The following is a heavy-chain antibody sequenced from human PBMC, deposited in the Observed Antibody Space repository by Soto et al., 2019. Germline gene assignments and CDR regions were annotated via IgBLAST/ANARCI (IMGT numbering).Heavy chain of an antibody. CDR1: VSSVSRRYYY. V-gene: IGHV4-39*01. J-gene: IGHJ6*01. CDR2: IFYSGST. D-gene: IGHD6-13*01. CDR3: ARRGSSRQIYHYGMDV. Sequence: SETLSRTCTVSVSSVSRRYYYGGWIRQPPGKGLEWIGSIFYSGSTYYNPSLKSRVTISVDTSKNQFSLKLGSVTAADTAVYYCARRGSSRQIYHYGMDVSGPGTTVTVSS.